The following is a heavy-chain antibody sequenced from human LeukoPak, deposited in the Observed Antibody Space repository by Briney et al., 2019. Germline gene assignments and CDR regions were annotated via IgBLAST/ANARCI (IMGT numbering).Heavy chain of an antibody. J-gene: IGHJ1*01. CDR3: AKGAAYYYDSSGYFQH. D-gene: IGHD3-22*01. CDR2: ISGSGGST. V-gene: IGHV3-23*01. Sequence: GGSLRLSCAASGFTFNSYWMSWVRQAPGKGLEWVSAISGSGGSTYYADSVKGRFTISRDNSKNTLYLQMNSLRAEDTAVYYCAKGAAYYYDSSGYFQHWGQGTLVTVSS. CDR1: GFTFNSYW.